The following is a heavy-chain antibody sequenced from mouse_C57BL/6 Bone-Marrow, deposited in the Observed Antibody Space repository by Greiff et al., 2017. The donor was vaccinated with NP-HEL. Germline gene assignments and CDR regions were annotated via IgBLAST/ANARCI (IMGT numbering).Heavy chain of an antibody. CDR2: IDPSDSYT. Sequence: QVQLQQPGAELVMPGASVKLSCKASGYTFTSYWMHWVKQRPGQGLEWIGEIDPSDSYTNYNQKFKGKSTLTVDKSSSTAYMQLSSLTSEDSAVYYCARDLLYAVDYWGQGTSVTVSS. V-gene: IGHV1-69*01. CDR3: ARDLLYAVDY. CDR1: GYTFTSYW. D-gene: IGHD2-10*01. J-gene: IGHJ4*01.